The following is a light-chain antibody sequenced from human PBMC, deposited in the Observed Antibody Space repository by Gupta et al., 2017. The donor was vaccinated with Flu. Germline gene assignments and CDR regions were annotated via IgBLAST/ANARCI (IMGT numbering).Light chain of an antibody. CDR3: QQGDRVPYT. Sequence: IQMTQSPPSLSRSVGDSVTITCQANQTITTYLSWFQQTQGRALKLLIYKMSTLCTGVRSRFSGGGSVTDFSLTITRLQPEDSAVYYCQQGDRVPYTFGQGTRLEIE. V-gene: IGKV1-39*01. CDR2: KMS. J-gene: IGKJ2*01. CDR1: QTITTY.